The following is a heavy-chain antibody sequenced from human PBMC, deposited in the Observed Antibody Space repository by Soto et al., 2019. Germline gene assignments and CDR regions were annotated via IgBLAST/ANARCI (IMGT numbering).Heavy chain of an antibody. Sequence: GSLRLSCAPSGFTVSNNYMNWVRQAPGKGLEWVSIIYSDGSTYYADYVKGRFTTSRDNSKNTLYLQMDSLRAEDTAVYFCARGLKIRHDAFDLWGPGTMVTVSS. D-gene: IGHD3-22*01. CDR1: GFTVSNNY. CDR2: IYSDGST. CDR3: ARGLKIRHDAFDL. V-gene: IGHV3-53*01. J-gene: IGHJ3*01.